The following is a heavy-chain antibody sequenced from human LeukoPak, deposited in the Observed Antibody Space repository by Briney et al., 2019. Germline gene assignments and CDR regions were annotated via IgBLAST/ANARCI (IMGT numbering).Heavy chain of an antibody. Sequence: GGSLRLSCAASGFTFSSYAMHWVRQAPGKGLEWVAVISYDGSNKYYADSVKGRFTISRDNSKNTLYLQMNSLRAEDTAVYYCAKDLDGPWYFVYWGQGTLVTVSS. CDR3: AKDLDGPWYFVY. J-gene: IGHJ4*02. V-gene: IGHV3-30-3*01. D-gene: IGHD5-24*01. CDR2: ISYDGSNK. CDR1: GFTFSSYA.